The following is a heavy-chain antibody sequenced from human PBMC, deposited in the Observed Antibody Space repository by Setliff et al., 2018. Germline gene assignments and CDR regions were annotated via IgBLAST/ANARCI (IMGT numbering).Heavy chain of an antibody. V-gene: IGHV4-34*01. Sequence: SETLSLTCAVSGGSFGNYYWIWIRQPPGKGLEWIGEIHHVGGTHYNPSLKSRVTISMATSKNQFSLNLSSVTAADTAIYYCTRACSGGHDYWGQGTLVTVSS. J-gene: IGHJ4*02. CDR2: IHHVGGT. CDR1: GGSFGNYY. D-gene: IGHD2-15*01. CDR3: TRACSGGHDY.